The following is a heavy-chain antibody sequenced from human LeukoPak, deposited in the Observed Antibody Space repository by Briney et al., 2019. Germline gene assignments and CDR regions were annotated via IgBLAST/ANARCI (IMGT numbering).Heavy chain of an antibody. CDR1: GGSISTYY. V-gene: IGHV4-4*07. J-gene: IGHJ4*01. CDR2: IYTGWST. Sequence: PSETLSLTCTVSGGSISTYYWSWIRQPPGKGLEWIGRIYTGWSTNDNPSLKSGVTMSIDTSKNQFSLKLNSVTAADTAVYYCARVGYSSGHDYWGQGTLVTVSS. CDR3: ARVGYSSGHDY. D-gene: IGHD6-19*01.